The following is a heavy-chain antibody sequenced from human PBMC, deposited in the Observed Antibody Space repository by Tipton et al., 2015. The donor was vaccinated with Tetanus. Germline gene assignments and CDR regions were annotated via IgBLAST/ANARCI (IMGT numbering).Heavy chain of an antibody. CDR1: GFTFSSYW. V-gene: IGHV3-74*01. J-gene: IGHJ4*02. CDR3: ARLSANSYGYPQFDY. Sequence: SLRLSCAASGFTFSSYWMHWVRQAPGKGLVWASRINSDGSSTSYADSVKGRFTISRDNAKNTLSLQMNSLRAEDTAVYYCARLSANSYGYPQFDYWGQGTLVTVSS. D-gene: IGHD5-18*01. CDR2: INSDGSST.